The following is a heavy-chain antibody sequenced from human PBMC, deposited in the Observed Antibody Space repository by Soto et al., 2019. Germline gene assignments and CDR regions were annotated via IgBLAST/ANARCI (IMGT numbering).Heavy chain of an antibody. CDR3: ARDNRETYGTPAASWWFHS. V-gene: IGHV1-46*01. D-gene: IGHD2-15*01. J-gene: IGHJ5*01. Sequence: ASVKVSCKASGFSFSDYFMHWVRQAPGQGLEWMGIINPSGDSRNYAQKFQGRVTITRDTSTSTVYMDLSSLRYEDTAVYYCARDNRETYGTPAASWWFHSWGQGTRVTVSS. CDR1: GFSFSDYF. CDR2: INPSGDSR.